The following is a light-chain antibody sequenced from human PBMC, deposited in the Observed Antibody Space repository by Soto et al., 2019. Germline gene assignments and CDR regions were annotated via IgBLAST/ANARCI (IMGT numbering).Light chain of an antibody. J-gene: IGLJ3*02. V-gene: IGLV1-40*01. CDR2: GNT. Sequence: QPVLTQPPSVSGAPGQRVTISCTASSSNIGAGYDVHWYQQLPGTAHKLLIYGNTNRPSGVPDRFSGSKSGTSASLAITGLQAEDEADYYCQSYDSSLSAWVFGGGTKLTVL. CDR3: QSYDSSLSAWV. CDR1: SSNIGAGYD.